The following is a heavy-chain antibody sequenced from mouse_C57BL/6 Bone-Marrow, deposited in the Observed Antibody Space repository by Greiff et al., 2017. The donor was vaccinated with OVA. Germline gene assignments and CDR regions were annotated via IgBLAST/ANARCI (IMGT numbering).Heavy chain of an antibody. V-gene: IGHV1-50*01. CDR3: AREGVRFLSAY. J-gene: IGHJ3*01. CDR1: GYTFTSYW. CDR2: IDPSDSYT. Sequence: QVQLQQPGAELVKPGASVKLSCKASGYTFTSYWMQWVKQRPGQGLAWIGEIDPSDSYTTYNQKFQGKATLTVDTSSSTVYMQHSSLTSEDTAVYNCAREGVRFLSAYWGQGTLVTVSA. D-gene: IGHD2-14*01.